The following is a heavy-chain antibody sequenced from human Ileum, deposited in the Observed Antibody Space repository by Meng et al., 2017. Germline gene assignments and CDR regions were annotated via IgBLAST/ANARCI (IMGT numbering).Heavy chain of an antibody. V-gene: IGHV1-3*01. D-gene: IGHD1-1*01. J-gene: IGHJ4*02. Sequence: QVQHVQPGPAVKKRGASVKVSCKASGYTFTTYAKHGVRQAPGQGLEWMGWINVDNGDTRYSQKFQGRLTITRDTSASTAYLELSSLTSEDTAVYYCARNTVGTTTLDYWGQGTLVTVSS. CDR3: ARNTVGTTTLDY. CDR2: INVDNGDT. CDR1: GYTFTTYA.